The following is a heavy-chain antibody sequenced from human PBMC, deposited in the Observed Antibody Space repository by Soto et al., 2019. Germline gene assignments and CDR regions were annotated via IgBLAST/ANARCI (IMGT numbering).Heavy chain of an antibody. D-gene: IGHD2-2*01. J-gene: IGHJ6*02. CDR3: ARSQGSSTSLEIYYYYYYGIDV. V-gene: IGHV1-69*01. Sequence: QVQLVQSGAEGKNPGSSVKVSCKDSGGTFRSYAISGVRQAPGQGIGWMGGIIPISGTANYAQTFQGRVTITEDESTSTAYMELSSMRSEDTAVYYCARSQGSSTSLEIYYYYYYGIDVWGQGTTVTVSS. CDR1: GGTFRSYA. CDR2: IIPISGTA.